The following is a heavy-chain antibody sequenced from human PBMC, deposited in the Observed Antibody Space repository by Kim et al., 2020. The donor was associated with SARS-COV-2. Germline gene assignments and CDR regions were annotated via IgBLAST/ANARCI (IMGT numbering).Heavy chain of an antibody. CDR1: GFTFSSYG. Sequence: GGSLRLSCAASGFTFSSYGMHWVRQAPGKGLEWVALISYEGSNKYYADSVKGRFTISRDNSNNTLYLQMNSLSAEDTAVYYCARGAYDTSGYRLDSWGQGTLVTVSS. V-gene: IGHV3-33*05. CDR3: ARGAYDTSGYRLDS. CDR2: ISYEGSNK. J-gene: IGHJ4*02. D-gene: IGHD3-22*01.